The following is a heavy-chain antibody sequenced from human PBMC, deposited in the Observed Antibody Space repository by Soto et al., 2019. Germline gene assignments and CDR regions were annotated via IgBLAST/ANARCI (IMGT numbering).Heavy chain of an antibody. J-gene: IGHJ4*02. V-gene: IGHV3-23*01. CDR3: AKNDAGYSGYDFSFDY. CDR2: IIDSGGST. Sequence: PGGSLRLSCAASGFTSSSCAMGWVRQAPGKGLEWVSDIIDSGGSTYYADSVKGRFTISRDNSKSTLYLQMNSLRAEDTAVYYCAKNDAGYSGYDFSFDYWGQGT. D-gene: IGHD5-12*01. CDR1: GFTSSSCA.